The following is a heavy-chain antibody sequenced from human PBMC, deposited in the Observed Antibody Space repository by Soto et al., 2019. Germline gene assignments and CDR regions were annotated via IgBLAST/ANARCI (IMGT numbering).Heavy chain of an antibody. D-gene: IGHD2-21*01. Sequence: QVQLVQSGAEVRKPGASVKVSCKASGDTFTTYDINWVRQATGHGLEWMGWINPNSGNIGYAQRFQGRVTMTRDTAIRTAYMEVSSLRSDDTAVYYCATSRHTITVVVIPSAVGNWFDPWGQGTLVTVSS. CDR2: INPNSGNI. V-gene: IGHV1-8*01. J-gene: IGHJ5*02. CDR3: ATSRHTITVVVIPSAVGNWFDP. CDR1: GDTFTTYD.